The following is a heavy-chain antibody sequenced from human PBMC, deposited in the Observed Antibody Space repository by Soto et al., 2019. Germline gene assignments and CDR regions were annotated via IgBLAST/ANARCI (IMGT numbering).Heavy chain of an antibody. Sequence: ASVKVSCKASGCIFTAYSMHWVRQAPGQGLEWVGWFNPNSGDTIYAQKFQGRVTLTGDTSISTAYMELYSLTSDDTAVYYCAREASAVISLDYWGQGTLVTAPQ. V-gene: IGHV1-2*02. J-gene: IGHJ4*02. D-gene: IGHD6-19*01. CDR2: FNPNSGDT. CDR3: AREASAVISLDY. CDR1: GCIFTAYS.